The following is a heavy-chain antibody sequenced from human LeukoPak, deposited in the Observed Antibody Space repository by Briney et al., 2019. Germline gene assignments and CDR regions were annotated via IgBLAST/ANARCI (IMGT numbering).Heavy chain of an antibody. CDR2: IYYSGST. CDR1: GASISSGDYH. CDR3: ARVRFLEWLPFDY. D-gene: IGHD3-3*01. V-gene: IGHV4-31*03. Sequence: SETLSLTCTVSGASISSGDYHWSWIRQHPGKDLEWIGSIYYSGSTSYNPSLKSRVTISVDTSKNQFSLKLGSVTAAGTAVYYCARVRFLEWLPFDYWGQGTLVTVSS. J-gene: IGHJ4*02.